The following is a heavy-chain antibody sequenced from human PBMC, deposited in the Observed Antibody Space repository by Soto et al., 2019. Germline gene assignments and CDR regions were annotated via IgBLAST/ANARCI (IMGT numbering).Heavy chain of an antibody. CDR1: GFTFSSYA. CDR3: ATGTFNFDS. V-gene: IGHV3-23*01. J-gene: IGHJ4*02. CDR2: ISGSGGST. Sequence: GGSLRLSCAASGFTFSSYAMSWVRQAPGKGLEWVSSISGSGGSTYYADSVKGRFIISRDNSKSTLYLQMNSLRAEDTAVYYCATGTFNFDSWGQGTLGTVSS.